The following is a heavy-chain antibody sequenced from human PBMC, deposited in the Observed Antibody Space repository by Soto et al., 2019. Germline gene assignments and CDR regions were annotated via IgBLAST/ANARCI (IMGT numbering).Heavy chain of an antibody. CDR2: INPNSGDT. CDR1: GYTFTDYY. CDR3: ARDGSTYSYYAMDV. V-gene: IGHV1-2*04. Sequence: ASVKVSCKAPGYTFTDYYIHWVRQAPGQGLEWVGWINPNSGDTNYEQRFQGWVTMTRDTSINKAYMELTRLRSDDTAMYYCARDGSTYSYYAMDVWGQGTRVTVSS. D-gene: IGHD2-2*03. J-gene: IGHJ6*02.